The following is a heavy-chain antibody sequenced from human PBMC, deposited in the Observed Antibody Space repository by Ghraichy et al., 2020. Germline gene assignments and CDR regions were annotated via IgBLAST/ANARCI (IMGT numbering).Heavy chain of an antibody. J-gene: IGHJ3*02. CDR1: GGSISSYY. D-gene: IGHD3-10*01. V-gene: IGHV4-59*01. Sequence: SETLSLTCTVSGGSISSYYWSWIRQPPGKGLEWIGYIYYSGSTNYNPSLKSRVTISVDTSKNQFSLKLSSVTAADTAVYYCASKAAGSSTSFAFDIWGQGTMVTVSS. CDR3: ASKAAGSSTSFAFDI. CDR2: IYYSGST.